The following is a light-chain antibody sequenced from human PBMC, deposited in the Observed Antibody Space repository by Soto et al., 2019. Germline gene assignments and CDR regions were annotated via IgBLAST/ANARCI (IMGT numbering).Light chain of an antibody. CDR1: QSVVYSDGNAY. Sequence: DVVMTQSPPSLPVTLGQPASISCRSSQSVVYSDGNAYLNWFQQRTGQSPRRLIYTVSNRDSVVPDRFSGGVSGTDFTMKISRVEAEDVGIYDYMQGTYWPPKLGQGTKVEI. V-gene: IGKV2-30*01. CDR2: TVS. CDR3: MQGTYWPPK. J-gene: IGKJ1*01.